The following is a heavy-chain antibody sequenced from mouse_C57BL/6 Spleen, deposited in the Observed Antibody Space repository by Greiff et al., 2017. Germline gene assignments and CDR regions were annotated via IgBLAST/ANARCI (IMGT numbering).Heavy chain of an antibody. J-gene: IGHJ4*01. CDR2: INPNNGGT. CDR3: ASLYGYGAMDY. CDR1: GYTFTDYY. V-gene: IGHV1-26*01. Sequence: EVQLQQSGPELVKPGASVKISCKASGYTFTDYYMNWVKQSHGKSLEWIGDINPNNGGTSYNQKFKGKATLTVDKSSSTAYMELRSLTSEDSAVYYCASLYGYGAMDYWGQGTSVTVSS. D-gene: IGHD2-2*01.